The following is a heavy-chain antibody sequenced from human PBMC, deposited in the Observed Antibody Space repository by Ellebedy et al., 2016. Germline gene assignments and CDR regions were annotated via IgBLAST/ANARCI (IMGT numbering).Heavy chain of an antibody. V-gene: IGHV1-2*02. Sequence: ASVKVSCXASGGTFSSYAISWVRQAPGQGLEWMGWINPNSGGTNYAQKFQGRVTMTRDTSISTAYMELSRLRSDDTAVYYCARVDRRGTTGTTVGLGYWGQGTLVTVSS. CDR1: GGTFSSYA. CDR3: ARVDRRGTTGTTVGLGY. J-gene: IGHJ4*02. CDR2: INPNSGGT. D-gene: IGHD1-1*01.